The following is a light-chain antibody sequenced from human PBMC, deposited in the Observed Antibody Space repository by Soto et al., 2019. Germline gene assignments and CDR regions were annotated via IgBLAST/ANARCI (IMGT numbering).Light chain of an antibody. J-gene: IGKJ4*01. Sequence: VLTQSPATLSVYPGERATLSCRASQSVSSYLAWYQQKPGQATRLLIYGVSSRATGIPDRFSGSGSGTDFTLTISRLEPEDFAVYYCQQYGSSPPLTFGGGSMVDI. V-gene: IGKV3-20*01. CDR1: QSVSSY. CDR2: GVS. CDR3: QQYGSSPPLT.